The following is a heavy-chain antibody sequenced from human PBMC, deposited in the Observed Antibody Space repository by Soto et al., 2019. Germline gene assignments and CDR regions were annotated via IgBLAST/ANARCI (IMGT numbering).Heavy chain of an antibody. V-gene: IGHV4-30-4*08. CDR1: GNSIATGAYY. J-gene: IGHJ3*01. D-gene: IGHD2-2*01. Sequence: QVQLQESGPGLVKPSQTLSLTCTVSGNSIATGAYYWSWIRQHPGKGLEWIGYISYSGSAYYNPSPTRRLAIPIYMSTNQFSLMLTADTSTDTAVHYCARVGRSTTPLGAFDVWGAGTMGTVSS. CDR2: ISYSGSA. CDR3: ARVGRSTTPLGAFDV.